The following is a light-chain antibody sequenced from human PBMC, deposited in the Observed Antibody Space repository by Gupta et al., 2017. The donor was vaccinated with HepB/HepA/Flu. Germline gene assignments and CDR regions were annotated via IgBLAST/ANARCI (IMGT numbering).Light chain of an antibody. CDR1: RTNIGNNP. J-gene: IGLJ3*02. CDR3: AAWDDSLKGVV. CDR2: NNN. V-gene: IGLV1-44*01. Sequence: QSVLTQPPSASGTPGQRVTMSCSGSRTNIGNNPVNWYQQFPGTAPKLLIYNNNQRPSGVPDRFSGSRSGTSASLAISGPHSEDEADYYCAAWDDSLKGVVFGGGTKLTVL.